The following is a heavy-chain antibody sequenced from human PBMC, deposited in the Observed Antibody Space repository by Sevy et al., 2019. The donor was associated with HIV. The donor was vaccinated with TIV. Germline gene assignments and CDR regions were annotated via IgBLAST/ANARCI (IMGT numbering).Heavy chain of an antibody. V-gene: IGHV3-48*01. D-gene: IGHD3-10*01. J-gene: IGHJ4*02. CDR3: ARDMGGSYTPLDY. Sequence: GGYLRLSCAASGFTFSSYSMNWVRQAPEKGLEWISFVSGNSGAINYADSVKGRFTISRDNAKNSLYLQMNSLRVDDTAVYYCARDMGGSYTPLDYWGQGTLVTVSS. CDR1: GFTFSSYS. CDR2: VSGNSGAI.